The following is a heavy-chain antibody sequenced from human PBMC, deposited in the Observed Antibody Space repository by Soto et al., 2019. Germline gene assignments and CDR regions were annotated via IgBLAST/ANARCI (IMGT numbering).Heavy chain of an antibody. CDR2: IYYSGST. D-gene: IGHD2-2*01. J-gene: IGHJ6*03. CDR3: ASVPAAYNMDV. V-gene: IGHV4-39*01. Sequence: SETLSLTCTVSGGSISSSSYYWGWIRQPPGKGLEWIGSIYYSGSTYYNPSLKSRVTISVDTSKNQFSLKLSSVTAADTAVYYCASVPAAYNMDVWGKGTTVTVSS. CDR1: GGSISSSSYY.